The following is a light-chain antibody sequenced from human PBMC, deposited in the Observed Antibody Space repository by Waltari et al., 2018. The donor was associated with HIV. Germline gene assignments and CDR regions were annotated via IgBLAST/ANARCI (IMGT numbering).Light chain of an antibody. Sequence: IQLTQSPSSLSAYLADHVTITCRPSHKLSGFVNWYQQKPGKAPKLIVFATSSLQSGVPSRFNGSASCMDFSLTINSLHPEDFATYYGQQSFSGFSFSPVTSVD. J-gene: IGKJ3*01. V-gene: IGKV1-39*01. CDR2: ATS. CDR1: HKLSGF. CDR3: QQSFSGFS.